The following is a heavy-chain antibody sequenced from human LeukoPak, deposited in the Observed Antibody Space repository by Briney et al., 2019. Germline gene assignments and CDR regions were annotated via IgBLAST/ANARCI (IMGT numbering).Heavy chain of an antibody. V-gene: IGHV3-9*01. D-gene: IGHD6-6*01. CDR1: GFTFDDYA. Sequence: GRSLRLSCAASGFTFDDYAMHWVRQAPGKGLEWVSGISRNSGNIDYADSVKGRFTIPRDNAKNSLYLQMNSLRAEDTALYYCAKGVAARYYYYMDVCGKGTTVTVSS. CDR3: AKGVAARYYYYMDV. CDR2: ISRNSGNI. J-gene: IGHJ6*03.